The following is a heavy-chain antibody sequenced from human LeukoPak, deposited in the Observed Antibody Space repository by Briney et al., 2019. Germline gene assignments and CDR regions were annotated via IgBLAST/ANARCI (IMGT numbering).Heavy chain of an antibody. CDR2: IIPIFGTA. V-gene: IGHV1-69*13. J-gene: IGHJ6*03. D-gene: IGHD3-3*01. CDR3: ARAKKYYDFWSGSNYYYYYMDV. Sequence: SVKVSCKASGGTFSSYAISWVRQDPGQGLEWMGGIIPIFGTANYAQKFQGRVTITADESTSTAYMELSSLRSEDTAVYYCARAKKYYDFWSGSNYYYYYMDVWGKGTTVTVSS. CDR1: GGTFSSYA.